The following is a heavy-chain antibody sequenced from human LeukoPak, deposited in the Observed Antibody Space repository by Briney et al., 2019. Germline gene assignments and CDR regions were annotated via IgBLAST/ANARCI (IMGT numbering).Heavy chain of an antibody. CDR2: VYYGGST. CDR1: GASINDFY. CDR3: ARDNGSGFDY. V-gene: IGHV4-59*01. D-gene: IGHD3-10*01. Sequence: SETLSLTCAVSGASINDFYWTWIRQPPGKGLEWIGYVYYGGSTNYNPSLKSRVSISVDTSKNQFSLKLSSVTAADTAVYYCARDNGSGFDYWGQGTLVTVSS. J-gene: IGHJ4*02.